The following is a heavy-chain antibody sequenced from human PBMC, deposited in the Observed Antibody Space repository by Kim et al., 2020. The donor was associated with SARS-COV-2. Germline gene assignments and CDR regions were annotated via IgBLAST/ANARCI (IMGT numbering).Heavy chain of an antibody. V-gene: IGHV4-59*08. Sequence: SETLSLTCSVSGGSMNNFYWTWIRQPPQKGLEWIGYVYYSGTTNYNSSLRGRVTISVDKSMNQFSLMLTSVTAADTAVYYCARRHPGGYSVYHFDYWGQG. J-gene: IGHJ4*02. CDR3: ARRHPGGYSVYHFDY. CDR1: GGSMNNFY. CDR2: VYYSGTT. D-gene: IGHD5-12*01.